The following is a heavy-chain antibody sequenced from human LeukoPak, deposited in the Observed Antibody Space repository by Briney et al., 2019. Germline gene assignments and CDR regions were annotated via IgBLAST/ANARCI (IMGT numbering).Heavy chain of an antibody. CDR1: GFTFSDYY. D-gene: IGHD5-24*01. CDR2: ISSSGTTI. J-gene: IGHJ6*03. Sequence: GGSLRLSCAASGFTFSDYYMSWIRQAPGKGLEWVSFISSSGTTIYYADSVKGRFTISRDNAKNSLYLQMNSLRAEDTAVYYCAREGEMATKDYYYYYYMDVWGKGTTVTISS. CDR3: AREGEMATKDYYYYYYMDV. V-gene: IGHV3-11*04.